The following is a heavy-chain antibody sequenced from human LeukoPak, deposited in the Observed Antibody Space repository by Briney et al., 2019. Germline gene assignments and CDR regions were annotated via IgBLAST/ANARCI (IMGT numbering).Heavy chain of an antibody. J-gene: IGHJ6*03. Sequence: PGGCLRLSCAASGFTFSRYEMNCVREAPGKGLECGSYISSSGSTIYYADSVKGRFNISRDNAKNSLYLQMTSLRAEDTAVYYCARAWTAPPEYYYYYYYMDVWGKGTTVTISS. D-gene: IGHD3/OR15-3a*01. CDR1: GFTFSRYE. CDR2: ISSSGSTI. V-gene: IGHV3-48*03. CDR3: ARAWTAPPEYYYYYYYMDV.